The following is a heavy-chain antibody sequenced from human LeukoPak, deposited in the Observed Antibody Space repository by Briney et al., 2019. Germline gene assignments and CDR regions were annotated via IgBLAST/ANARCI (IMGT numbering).Heavy chain of an antibody. CDR3: AKDEGPTVVTANDAFDI. CDR2: ISGSGGST. CDR1: GFTFSSYA. Sequence: PGGSLRLSCAASGFTFSSYAMSWVRQAPGKGLEWVSAISGSGGSTYYADSVKGRFTISRDNSKNTLYLQMNSLRAEDTAVYYCAKDEGPTVVTANDAFDIWGQGTMVTASS. D-gene: IGHD4-23*01. V-gene: IGHV3-23*01. J-gene: IGHJ3*02.